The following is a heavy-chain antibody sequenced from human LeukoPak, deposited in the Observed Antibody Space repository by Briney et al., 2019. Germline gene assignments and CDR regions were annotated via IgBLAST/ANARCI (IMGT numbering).Heavy chain of an antibody. V-gene: IGHV4-59*08. CDR2: IYYSGST. CDR3: ARQILTGYYSWFDP. J-gene: IGHJ5*02. D-gene: IGHD3-9*01. Sequence: SETLSLTCTVSGGSISSYYWSWIRQPSGKGLEWIGYIYYSGSTNYNPSLKSRVSISVDTSKNQFSLKLSSVTAADTAVYYCARQILTGYYSWFDPWGQGTLVTVSS. CDR1: GGSISSYY.